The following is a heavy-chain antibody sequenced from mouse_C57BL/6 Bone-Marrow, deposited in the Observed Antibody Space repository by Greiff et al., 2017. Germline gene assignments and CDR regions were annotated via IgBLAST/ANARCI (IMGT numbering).Heavy chain of an antibody. CDR2: IDPSDSYT. CDR3: ASPNWDGAMDY. V-gene: IGHV1-69*01. Sequence: QVQLQQPGPELVMPGASVKLSCKASGYTFTSYWMHWVKQRPGQGLEWIGEIDPSDSYTNYNQKFKGKSTLTVDKSSSTAYMQLSSLTSEDSAVYYGASPNWDGAMDYWGQGTSVTVSA. CDR1: GYTFTSYW. J-gene: IGHJ4*01. D-gene: IGHD4-1*02.